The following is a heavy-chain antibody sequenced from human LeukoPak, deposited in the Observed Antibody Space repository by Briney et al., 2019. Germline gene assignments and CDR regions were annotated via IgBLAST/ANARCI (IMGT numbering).Heavy chain of an antibody. D-gene: IGHD3-22*01. J-gene: IGHJ5*02. CDR2: IYPGDSDT. CDR1: GYSFTSYW. V-gene: IGHV5-51*01. Sequence: GESLKISCKGSGYSFTSYWIGWVRQMPGKGLEWMGIIYPGDSDTRYSPSFQGQVTISADKSISTAYLQWSSLKASDTAMYYCARLKSSGYYRDSWFDPWGQGTLVTVSS. CDR3: ARLKSSGYYRDSWFDP.